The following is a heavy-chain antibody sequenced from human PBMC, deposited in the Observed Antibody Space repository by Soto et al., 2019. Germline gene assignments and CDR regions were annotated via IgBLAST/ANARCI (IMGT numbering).Heavy chain of an antibody. CDR1: GGTFSSYA. J-gene: IGHJ4*02. CDR2: IIPIFGTA. Sequence: GDSVKVSCKASGGTFSSYAISWVRQAPGQGLEWMGGIIPIFGTANYAQKFQGRVTITADESTSTAYMELSSLRSEDTAVYYCERDQMAAAGYDYCGQGYLVTVSS. V-gene: IGHV1-69*13. CDR3: ERDQMAAAGYDY. D-gene: IGHD6-13*01.